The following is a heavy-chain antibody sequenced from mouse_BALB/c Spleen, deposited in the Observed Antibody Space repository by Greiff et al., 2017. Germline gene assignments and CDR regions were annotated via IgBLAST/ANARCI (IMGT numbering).Heavy chain of an antibody. CDR2: IYPYNGGT. Sequence: VQLQQSGPELVKPGASVKISCKASGYTFTDYNMHWVKQSHGKSLEWIGYIYPYNGGTGYNQKFKSKATLTVDNSSSTAYMELCSLTSEDSAVYYCARSRFDWYFDVWGAGTTVTVSS. V-gene: IGHV1S29*02. J-gene: IGHJ1*01. CDR3: ARSRFDWYFDV. CDR1: GYTFTDYN.